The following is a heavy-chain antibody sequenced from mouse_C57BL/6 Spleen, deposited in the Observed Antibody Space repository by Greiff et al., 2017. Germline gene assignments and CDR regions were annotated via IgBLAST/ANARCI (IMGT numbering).Heavy chain of an antibody. V-gene: IGHV1-4*01. J-gene: IGHJ3*01. CDR3: ARSGYYDYDARFAY. D-gene: IGHD2-4*01. CDR2: INPSSGYT. CDR1: GYTFTSYT. Sequence: QVQLQQSGAELARPGASVKMSCKASGYTFTSYTMHWVKQRPGQGLEWIGYINPSSGYTKYNQKFKDKATLTADKSSSTAYMQLSSLTSEDSAVYYCARSGYYDYDARFAYWGQGTLVTVSA.